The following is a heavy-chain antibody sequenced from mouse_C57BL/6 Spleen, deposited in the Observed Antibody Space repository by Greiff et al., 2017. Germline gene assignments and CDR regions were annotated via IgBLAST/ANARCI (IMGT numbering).Heavy chain of an antibody. D-gene: IGHD2-5*01. Sequence: QLQQSGPELVKPGASVKISCKASGYSFTDYNMNWVKQSNGKSLEWIGVINPNYGTTSYNQKFKGKATLTVDQSSSTAYMQLNSLTSEDSAVYYCARRGYSNYPYAMDYWGQGTSVTGSS. V-gene: IGHV1-39*01. J-gene: IGHJ4*01. CDR2: INPNYGTT. CDR1: GYSFTDYN. CDR3: ARRGYSNYPYAMDY.